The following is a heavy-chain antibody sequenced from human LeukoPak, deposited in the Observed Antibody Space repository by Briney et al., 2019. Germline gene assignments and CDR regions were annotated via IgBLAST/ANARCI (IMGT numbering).Heavy chain of an antibody. CDR2: ISAYNGNT. CDR3: ARSPFTQDYGPYFDY. V-gene: IGHV1-18*01. J-gene: IGHJ4*02. CDR1: GGTFSSYA. Sequence: EASVKVSCKASGGTFSSYAISWVRQAPGQGLEWMGWISAYNGNTNYAQKLQGRVTMTTDTSTSTAYMELRSLRSDDTAVYYCARSPFTQDYGPYFDYWGQGTLVTVSS. D-gene: IGHD4-17*01.